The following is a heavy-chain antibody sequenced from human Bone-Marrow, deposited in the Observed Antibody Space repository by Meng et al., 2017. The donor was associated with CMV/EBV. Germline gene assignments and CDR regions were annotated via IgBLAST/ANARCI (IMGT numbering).Heavy chain of an antibody. Sequence: GGSLRLSCAASGFTFSSYSMNWVRQAPGKGLEWVAFIRYDGSNKYYADSVKGRFTISRDNSKNTLYLQMNSLRAEDTAVYYCAKGEGIVVVPAANDYWGQGTLVTVSS. CDR3: AKGEGIVVVPAANDY. CDR1: GFTFSSYS. D-gene: IGHD2-2*01. J-gene: IGHJ4*02. CDR2: IRYDGSNK. V-gene: IGHV3-30*02.